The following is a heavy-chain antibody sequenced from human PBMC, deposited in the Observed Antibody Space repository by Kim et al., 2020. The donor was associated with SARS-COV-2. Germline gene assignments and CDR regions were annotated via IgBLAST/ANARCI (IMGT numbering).Heavy chain of an antibody. V-gene: IGHV4-34*01. Sequence: GSTNDNPSLRRRVTISVDTSKNQLSLKLSSVTAADTAVYYCARGRRSAYWGQGTLVTVSS. CDR2: GST. J-gene: IGHJ4*02. CDR3: ARGRRSAY.